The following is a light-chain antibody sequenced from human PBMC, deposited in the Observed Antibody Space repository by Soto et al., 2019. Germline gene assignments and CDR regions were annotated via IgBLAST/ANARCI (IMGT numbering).Light chain of an antibody. Sequence: DIVMTQSPDSLAGSLGERATINCKSSQGVLYSSNNKNYLAWYQQKPGQPPKLLIYWASTRESGVPDRFSGSGSGTDFALTISSLQAEDVAVYYSQQYYSTPLTLGGGTKVEIK. CDR2: WAS. CDR3: QQYYSTPLT. CDR1: QGVLYSSNNKNY. V-gene: IGKV4-1*01. J-gene: IGKJ4*01.